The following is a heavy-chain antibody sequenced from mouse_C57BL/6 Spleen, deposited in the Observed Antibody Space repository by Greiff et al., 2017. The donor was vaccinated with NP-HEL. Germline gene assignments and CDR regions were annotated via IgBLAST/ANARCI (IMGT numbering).Heavy chain of an antibody. V-gene: IGHV1-75*01. CDR2: IFPGSGST. J-gene: IGHJ1*03. D-gene: IGHD1-1*01. CDR3: ARGGYGSSPWYFEV. CDR1: GYTFTDYY. Sequence: QVQLQQSGPELVKPGASVKISCKASGYTFTDYYINWVKQMPGQGLEWIGWIFPGSGSTYYNEKFKGKATLTVDKSSSKAYMLLSSLTSEDSAVYFCARGGYGSSPWYFEVWGTGTTVTVSS.